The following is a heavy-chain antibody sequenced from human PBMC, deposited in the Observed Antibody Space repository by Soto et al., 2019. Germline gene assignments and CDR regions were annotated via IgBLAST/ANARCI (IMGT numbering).Heavy chain of an antibody. Sequence: PSETLSLTCTVSGGSIRSCDYYWSWIRPPPGKGLEWIGYIYYSGSTYNNPSLKSRVTISVDTSKNQFSLKLSSVTAADTAVYYSARMTRVMVRGDYGMDVWGQGTTVTVSS. D-gene: IGHD4-17*01. CDR2: IYYSGST. CDR3: ARMTRVMVRGDYGMDV. V-gene: IGHV4-30-4*01. CDR1: GGSIRSCDYY. J-gene: IGHJ6*02.